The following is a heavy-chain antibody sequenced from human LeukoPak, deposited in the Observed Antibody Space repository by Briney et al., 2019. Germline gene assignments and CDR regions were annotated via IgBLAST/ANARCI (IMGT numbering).Heavy chain of an antibody. CDR3: ARCEDYYYYMDV. J-gene: IGHJ6*03. CDR1: GGSISSSSYY. Sequence: SETLSLTCTVSGGSISSSSYYWGWIRQPPGKGLEWIGSIYHSGSTYYNPSLKSRVTISVDTSKNQFSLKLSSVTAADTAVYYCARCEDYYYYMDVWGKGTTVTISS. CDR2: IYHSGST. V-gene: IGHV4-39*01.